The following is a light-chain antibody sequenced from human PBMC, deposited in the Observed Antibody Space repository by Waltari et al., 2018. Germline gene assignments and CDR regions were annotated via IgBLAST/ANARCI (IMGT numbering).Light chain of an antibody. V-gene: IGKV3-20*01. CDR3: QHYLRLPVT. J-gene: IGKJ1*01. Sequence: EIVLTQPPGTPSLSVGERATVSCRASESVSRALAWYQQKPGQAPRLLIYGASTRATGIPDRFSGSGSGTDFSLTISRLGPDDFAVYYCQHYLRLPVTFGQGTTVEI. CDR1: ESVSRA. CDR2: GAS.